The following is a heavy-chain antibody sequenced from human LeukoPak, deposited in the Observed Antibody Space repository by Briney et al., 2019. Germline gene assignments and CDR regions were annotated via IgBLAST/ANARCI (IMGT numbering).Heavy chain of an antibody. D-gene: IGHD3-10*01. CDR1: GYSFTSYW. CDR2: IYPGASDT. CDR3: ARQPQLLWFGESLNWFDP. V-gene: IGHV5-51*01. Sequence: GESLKISCKGSGYSFTSYWIGWVRQMPGKGLEWMGIIYPGASDTRYSPSFQGQVTISADKSISTAYLQWSSLKASDTAMYYCARQPQLLWFGESLNWFDPWGQGTLVTVSS. J-gene: IGHJ5*02.